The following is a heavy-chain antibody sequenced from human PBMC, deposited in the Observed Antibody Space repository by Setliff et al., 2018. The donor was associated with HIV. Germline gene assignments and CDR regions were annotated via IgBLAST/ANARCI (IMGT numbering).Heavy chain of an antibody. V-gene: IGHV1-69*02. CDR1: GYTFSSYT. CDR3: AGVFGVYYDKEGPYDAFDI. D-gene: IGHD3-22*01. J-gene: IGHJ3*02. Sequence: ASVKVSCKASGYTFSSYTISWVRQAPGQGLDWMGRIIPILGVANYAQKFQGRVTITTDESTSTAYMELSSLRSEDTAVYYCAGVFGVYYDKEGPYDAFDIWGQGTMVTVSS. CDR2: IIPILGVA.